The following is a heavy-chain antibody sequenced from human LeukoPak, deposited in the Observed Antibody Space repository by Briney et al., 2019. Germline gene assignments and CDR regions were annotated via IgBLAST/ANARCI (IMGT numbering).Heavy chain of an antibody. CDR2: IYYSGST. D-gene: IGHD3-3*01. CDR1: GGSISSSSYY. Sequence: PSETLSLTCTVSGGSISSSSYYWGWIRQPPGKGLEWIGSIYYSGSTYYNPSLKSRVTISVDTSKNQFSLKLSSVTAADTAVYYCARRCTTYYDFWSGYIPWDWFDPWGQGTLVTVSS. J-gene: IGHJ5*02. CDR3: ARRCTTYYDFWSGYIPWDWFDP. V-gene: IGHV4-39*01.